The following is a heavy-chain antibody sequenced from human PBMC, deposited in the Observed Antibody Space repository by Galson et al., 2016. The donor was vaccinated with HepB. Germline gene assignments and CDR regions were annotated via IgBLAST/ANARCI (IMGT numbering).Heavy chain of an antibody. J-gene: IGHJ6*02. CDR1: GFTSSSYD. Sequence: SLRLSCAASGFTSSSYDMNLVRQTTGKGPAWFSATFTAGDPYYPGSVKGRSTISRENAKNSLYLQMNTLRAEATAVYYCARGGLGYCSGGSCSLGDYGMDVWGQGTTVTVSS. D-gene: IGHD2-15*01. V-gene: IGHV3-13*05. CDR2: TFTAGDP. CDR3: ARGGLGYCSGGSCSLGDYGMDV.